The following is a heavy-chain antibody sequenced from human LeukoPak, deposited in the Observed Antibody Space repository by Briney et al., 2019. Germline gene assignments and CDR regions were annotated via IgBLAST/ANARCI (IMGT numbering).Heavy chain of an antibody. D-gene: IGHD3-10*01. CDR1: GGTFSSYA. V-gene: IGHV1-69*04. Sequence: GASVKVSCKASGGTFSSYAISWVRQAPGQGLEWMGRIIPILGIANYAQKFQGRVTITADKSTSTAYMELSSLRSEDTAVYYCARAAHYYGSGSYWENWGQGTLVTVSS. J-gene: IGHJ4*02. CDR2: IIPILGIA. CDR3: ARAAHYYGSGSYWEN.